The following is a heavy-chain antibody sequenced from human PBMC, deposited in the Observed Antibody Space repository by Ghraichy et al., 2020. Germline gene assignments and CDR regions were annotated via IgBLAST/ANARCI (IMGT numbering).Heavy chain of an antibody. Sequence: SETLSLTCTVSGGSIISSSYYWCWIRQPPGKGLEWIGNIYYSGSTYYNPSLKSRVTISVDTSRNQFSLKLSSVTAADTAVYYCARHTSLVRGVLYYFDYWGQGTLVTVSS. CDR2: IYYSGST. CDR3: ARHTSLVRGVLYYFDY. D-gene: IGHD3-10*01. CDR1: GGSIISSSYY. V-gene: IGHV4-39*01. J-gene: IGHJ4*02.